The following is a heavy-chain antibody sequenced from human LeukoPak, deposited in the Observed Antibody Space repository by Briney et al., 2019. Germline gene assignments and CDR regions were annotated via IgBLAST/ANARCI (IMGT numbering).Heavy chain of an antibody. J-gene: IGHJ3*02. CDR1: SGSFRTYY. D-gene: IGHD2-2*01. CDR3: VKSNSRYQPWTLDI. V-gene: IGHV4-59*01. Sequence: SETLSLTCTVSSGSFRTYYWSWIRQPPGKGLEWIGYIFYNEGTSYNPSLKSRVTISVDTSNNQLSLKVNSMTAADTAMYYCVKSNSRYQPWTLDIWGRGTMVTVSS. CDR2: IFYNEGT.